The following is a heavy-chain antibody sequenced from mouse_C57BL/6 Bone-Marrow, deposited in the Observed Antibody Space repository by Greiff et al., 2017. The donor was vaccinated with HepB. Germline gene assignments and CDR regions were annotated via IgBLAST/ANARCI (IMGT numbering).Heavy chain of an antibody. D-gene: IGHD1-1*01. J-gene: IGHJ2*01. CDR3: AREGYYYGSSHFDY. CDR2: INPNNGGT. V-gene: IGHV1-26*01. CDR1: GYTFTDYY. Sequence: VQLQQSGPELVKPGASVKISCKASGYTFTDYYMNWVKQSHGKSLEWIGDINPNNGGTSYNQKFKGKATLTVDKSSSTAYMELRSLTSEDSAVYYCAREGYYYGSSHFDYWGQGTTLTVSS.